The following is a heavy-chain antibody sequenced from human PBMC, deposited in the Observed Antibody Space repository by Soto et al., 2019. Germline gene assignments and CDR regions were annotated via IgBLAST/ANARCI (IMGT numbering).Heavy chain of an antibody. J-gene: IGHJ4*02. V-gene: IGHV5-51*01. CDR2: IYPGDSET. CDR3: ARLGFPGAIYFDS. CDR1: GYNFTTFW. Sequence: GESLKISCKGSGYNFTTFWIGWVRQVPGKGLEWMGIIYPGDSETKYSPDFEGQVTITADRSTNTAYLQWRSLRASDTAMYYCARLGFPGAIYFDSWGLGTLVTVSS.